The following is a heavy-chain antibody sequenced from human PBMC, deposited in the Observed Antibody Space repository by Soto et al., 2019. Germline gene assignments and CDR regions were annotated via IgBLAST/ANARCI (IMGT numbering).Heavy chain of an antibody. V-gene: IGHV1-69*13. CDR1: GGTFSSYA. Sequence: SVKVSCKASGGTFSSYAISWVRQAPGQGLEWMGGIIPIFGTANYAQKFQGRVTITADESTSTAYMELSSLRSEDTAVYYCARNDYVWGSYMWFEPWGQGTLVTVSS. CDR3: ARNDYVWGSYMWFEP. J-gene: IGHJ5*02. D-gene: IGHD3-16*01. CDR2: IIPIFGTA.